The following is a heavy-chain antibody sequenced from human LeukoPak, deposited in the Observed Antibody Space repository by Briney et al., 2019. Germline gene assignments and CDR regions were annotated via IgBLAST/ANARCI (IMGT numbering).Heavy chain of an antibody. Sequence: PGGSLGLSCAASGFTFSSYAMSWVRQAPGKGLEWVSAISGSAGNTYYGDSVKGRFTISRDNSKNTLYLQMNSLRAEDTAVYYCAKGGGYYYDSSGHWDYWGQGTLVTVSS. V-gene: IGHV3-23*01. D-gene: IGHD3-22*01. CDR3: AKGGGYYYDSSGHWDY. CDR2: ISGSAGNT. J-gene: IGHJ4*02. CDR1: GFTFSSYA.